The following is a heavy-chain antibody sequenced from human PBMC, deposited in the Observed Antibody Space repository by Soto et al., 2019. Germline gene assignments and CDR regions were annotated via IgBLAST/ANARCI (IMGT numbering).Heavy chain of an antibody. D-gene: IGHD7-27*01. CDR3: ARGRTRWGIYYYGMDV. CDR1: GYTFTGYY. Sequence: ASVKVSCKASGYTFTGYYMHWVRQAPGQGLEWTGWINPNSGGTNYAQKFQGWVTMTRDTSISTAYMELSRLRSDDTAVYYCARGRTRWGIYYYGMDVWGQGTTVTVSS. CDR2: INPNSGGT. V-gene: IGHV1-2*04. J-gene: IGHJ6*02.